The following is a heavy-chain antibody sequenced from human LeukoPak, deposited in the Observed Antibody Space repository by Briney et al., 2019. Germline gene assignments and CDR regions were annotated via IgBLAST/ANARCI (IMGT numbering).Heavy chain of an antibody. CDR1: GFTFSSYG. J-gene: IGHJ4*02. CDR2: ISYDGSNK. D-gene: IGHD6-19*01. Sequence: GRSLRLSCAASGFTFSSYGMHWVRQAPGKGLEWVAVISYDGSNKYYADSVKGRFTISRDNSKNTLYLQMNSLRAEDTAVYYCARDGGSGWNHYFDYWGQGTLVTVSS. V-gene: IGHV3-30*03. CDR3: ARDGGSGWNHYFDY.